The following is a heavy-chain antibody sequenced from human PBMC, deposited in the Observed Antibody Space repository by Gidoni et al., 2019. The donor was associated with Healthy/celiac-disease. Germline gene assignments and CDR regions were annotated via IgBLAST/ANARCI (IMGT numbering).Heavy chain of an antibody. D-gene: IGHD2-21*02. CDR3: ARGPRHIVVVTAKPRFGTYFDY. J-gene: IGHJ4*02. Sequence: QVQLQQWGAGLLKPSETLSLTCAVYGGSFSGYYWTWIRLPPGKGLEWIGEINHSGSTNYNPSLKRRVTISVDTSKNQFSLKLSSVTAADTAVYYCARGPRHIVVVTAKPRFGTYFDYWGQGTLVTVSS. CDR1: GGSFSGYY. V-gene: IGHV4-34*01. CDR2: INHSGST.